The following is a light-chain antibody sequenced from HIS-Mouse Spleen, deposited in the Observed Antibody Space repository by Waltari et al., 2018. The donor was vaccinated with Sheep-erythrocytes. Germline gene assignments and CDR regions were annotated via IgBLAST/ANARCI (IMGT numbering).Light chain of an antibody. CDR2: LGS. Sequence: DIVMTQSPLSLPVTPGEPASISCRSSQSLLHSNGYNYLDWYLQKPGQSPQLLIYLGSNRASGVPDRFSGSGSGTHFTLKISRVEAEDVGVYYCMQALQTPIFTFGPGTKVDIK. CDR1: QSLLHSNGYNY. J-gene: IGKJ3*01. V-gene: IGKV2-28*01. CDR3: MQALQTPIFT.